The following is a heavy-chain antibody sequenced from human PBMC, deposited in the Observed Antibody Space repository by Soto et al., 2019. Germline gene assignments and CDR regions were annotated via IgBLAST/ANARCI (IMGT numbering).Heavy chain of an antibody. D-gene: IGHD5-18*01. CDR1: GFTFSSYD. CDR2: IGTAGDT. Sequence: GGSLRLSCAASGFTFSSYDMHWVRQATGKGLEWVSAIGTAGDTYYPGSVKGRFTISRENAKNSLYLQMNSLRAGDTAVYYCARGGYSYTSTYYYGMDVWGQGTTVTV. J-gene: IGHJ6*02. V-gene: IGHV3-13*04. CDR3: ARGGYSYTSTYYYGMDV.